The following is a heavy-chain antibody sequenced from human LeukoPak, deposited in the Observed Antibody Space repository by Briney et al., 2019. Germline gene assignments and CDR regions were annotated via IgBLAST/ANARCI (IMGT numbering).Heavy chain of an antibody. D-gene: IGHD6-13*01. CDR1: GGSISSGSYY. Sequence: SETLSLTCTVSGGSISSGSYYWGWIRQPPGKGLEWIGSIYYSGSTYYNPSLKSRVAISVDTSKNQFSLKLSSVTAADTAVYYCGGSAAGTGDWFDPWGQGTLVTVSS. CDR3: GGSAAGTGDWFDP. CDR2: IYYSGST. J-gene: IGHJ5*02. V-gene: IGHV4-39*01.